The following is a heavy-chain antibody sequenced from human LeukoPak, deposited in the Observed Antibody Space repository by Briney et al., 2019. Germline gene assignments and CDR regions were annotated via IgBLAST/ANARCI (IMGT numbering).Heavy chain of an antibody. Sequence: GASVRVSCKASGYGFTSYYINWVRQATGQGLEWMGWMNPNSGNTGYAQKFQGRVTITRNTSISTAYMELSSLRSEDTAVYYCARGGYYYYYMDVWGKGTTVTVSS. V-gene: IGHV1-8*03. CDR3: ARGGYYYYYMDV. CDR1: GYGFTSYY. CDR2: MNPNSGNT. J-gene: IGHJ6*03.